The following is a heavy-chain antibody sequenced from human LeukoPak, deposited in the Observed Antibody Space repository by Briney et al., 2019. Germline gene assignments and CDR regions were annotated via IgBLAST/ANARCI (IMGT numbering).Heavy chain of an antibody. Sequence: ASVKVSCKASGYTFTGYYMHWVRQAPGQGLEWMGWINPNSGGTNYAQKFQGRVTMTRDTSISTAYMELSRLRSDDTAVYYCARGNMVAAAQPSWFDPWGQGTLVTVSS. V-gene: IGHV1-2*02. CDR1: GYTFTGYY. CDR3: ARGNMVAAAQPSWFDP. CDR2: INPNSGGT. D-gene: IGHD6-13*01. J-gene: IGHJ5*02.